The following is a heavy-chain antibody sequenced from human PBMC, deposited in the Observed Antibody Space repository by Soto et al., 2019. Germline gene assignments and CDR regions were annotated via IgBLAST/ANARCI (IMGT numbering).Heavy chain of an antibody. J-gene: IGHJ4*02. D-gene: IGHD5-18*01. CDR3: ARDQEDTAMVFDY. V-gene: IGHV3-33*01. CDR2: IWYDGSNK. Sequence: QVQLVESGGGVVQPGRSLRLSCAASGFTFSSYGMHRVRQAPGKGLEWVAVIWYDGSNKYYADSVKGRFTISRDNSKNTLYLQMNSLRAEDTAVYYCARDQEDTAMVFDYWGQGTLVTVSS. CDR1: GFTFSSYG.